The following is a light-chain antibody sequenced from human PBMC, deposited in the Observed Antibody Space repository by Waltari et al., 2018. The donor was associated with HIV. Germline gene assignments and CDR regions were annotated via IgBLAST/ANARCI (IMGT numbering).Light chain of an antibody. CDR3: SSFTTSITVV. V-gene: IGLV2-18*02. J-gene: IGLJ2*01. Sequence: QSALTQPPSVSGSLGQSVTISCTGTSSDVGNYNEVSWYQQSPGTAPKLMIYDVSNRPSGVPYRFSGSKSGNTASRTISGLQAEDEADYYCSSFTTSITVVFGGGTKLTVL. CDR1: SSDVGNYNE. CDR2: DVS.